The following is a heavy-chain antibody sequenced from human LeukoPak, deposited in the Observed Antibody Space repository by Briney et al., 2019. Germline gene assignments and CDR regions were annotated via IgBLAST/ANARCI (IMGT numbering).Heavy chain of an antibody. CDR2: IYYSGST. V-gene: IGHV4-59*01. D-gene: IGHD5-18*01. Sequence: PSETLSLTCTVSGDSIRSYYWSWIRQPPGKGLEWIGYIYYSGSTKYNPSLKSRVTISVDTSKNQFSLKLSSVTAADTAVYYCARFSRIQLDYWGQGTLVTVSS. J-gene: IGHJ4*02. CDR3: ARFSRIQLDY. CDR1: GDSIRSYY.